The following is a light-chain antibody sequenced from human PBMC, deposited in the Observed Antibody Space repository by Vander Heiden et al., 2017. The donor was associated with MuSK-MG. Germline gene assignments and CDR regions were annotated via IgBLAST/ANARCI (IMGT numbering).Light chain of an antibody. CDR1: NIGGKS. CDR3: QAWEISSDHPV. CDR2: DDR. J-gene: IGLJ1*01. V-gene: IGLV3-21*02. Sequence: SYVLTQPPSVSVAPGQTARITCGADNIGGKSVHWYQQKPGQAPVLVVYDDRDRPSGIPDRFSGSNSGNTATLTISGVEGGDEADYYCQAWEISSDHPVFGTGTEVTVL.